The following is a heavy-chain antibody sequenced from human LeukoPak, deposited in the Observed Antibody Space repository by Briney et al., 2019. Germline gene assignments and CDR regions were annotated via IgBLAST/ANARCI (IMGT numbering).Heavy chain of an antibody. CDR1: GYSISSGYY. V-gene: IGHV4-38-2*02. CDR2: IYYSGST. CDR3: ARSPHIWFAERGWFDP. J-gene: IGHJ5*02. Sequence: NPSETLSLTCTVSGYSISSGYYWVWIRQPPGKGLEWIGSIYYSGSTSYNPSLKSRVTMTVDTSKSQFSLKLSSVTAADTAVYFCARSPHIWFAERGWFDPWGQGTLVTVSS. D-gene: IGHD3-10*01.